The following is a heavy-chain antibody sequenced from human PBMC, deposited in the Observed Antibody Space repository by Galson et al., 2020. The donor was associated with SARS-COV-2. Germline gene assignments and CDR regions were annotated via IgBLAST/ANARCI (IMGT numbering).Heavy chain of an antibody. CDR3: ARPEAYCDILTGYPLWFGDGRAGYGMDV. D-gene: IGHD3-9*01. V-gene: IGHV1-2*02. CDR1: GYTFTGYY. Sequence: ASVKVSCKASGYTFTGYYMHWVRQAPGQGLEWMGWINPNSGGTNYAQKFQGRVTMTRDTSISTAYMELSRLRSDDTAVYYCARPEAYCDILTGYPLWFGDGRAGYGMDVWGQGTTVTVSS. J-gene: IGHJ6*02. CDR2: INPNSGGT.